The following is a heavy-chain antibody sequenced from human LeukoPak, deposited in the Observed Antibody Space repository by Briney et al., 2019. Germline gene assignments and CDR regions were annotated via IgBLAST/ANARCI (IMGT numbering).Heavy chain of an antibody. D-gene: IGHD6-19*01. Sequence: SETLSLTCTVSGGSITNYYWSWIRQPPGKGLEWIGYISYSGSTNYSPSLKSRVTISVDTSKKQFSLNLNSVTAADTAVYYCARVRSSGRDLDYWGQGTLVTVSS. CDR2: ISYSGST. CDR1: GGSITNYY. CDR3: ARVRSSGRDLDY. J-gene: IGHJ4*02. V-gene: IGHV4-59*01.